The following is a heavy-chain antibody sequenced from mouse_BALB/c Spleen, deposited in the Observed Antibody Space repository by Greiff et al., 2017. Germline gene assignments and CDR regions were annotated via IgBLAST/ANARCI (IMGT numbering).Heavy chain of an antibody. CDR1: GYTFTSYY. D-gene: IGHD1-1*01. V-gene: IGHV1S81*02. Sequence: QVQLQQSGAELVKPGASVKLSCKASGYTFTSYYMYWVKQRPGQGLEWIGEINPSNGGTNFNEKFKSKATLTVDKSSSTAYMQLSSLTSEDSAVYYCTRWGMYGWRDYFDYWGQGTTLTVSS. CDR2: INPSNGGT. J-gene: IGHJ2*01. CDR3: TRWGMYGWRDYFDY.